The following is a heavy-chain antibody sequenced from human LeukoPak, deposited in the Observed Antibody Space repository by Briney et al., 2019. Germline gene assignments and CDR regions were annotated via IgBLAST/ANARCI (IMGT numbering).Heavy chain of an antibody. V-gene: IGHV3-48*03. J-gene: IGHJ4*02. CDR2: ISSSGSTI. Sequence: GGSLRLSCAASGFTFSSYEMNWVRQAPGKGLEWVSYISSSGSTIYYADSVKGRFTISRDNAKNSLYLQMNSLRAEDTAVYYCARANYYDSSGYYYRASSYYFDYWGQGTLVTVSS. CDR3: ARANYYDSSGYYYRASSYYFDY. D-gene: IGHD3-22*01. CDR1: GFTFSSYE.